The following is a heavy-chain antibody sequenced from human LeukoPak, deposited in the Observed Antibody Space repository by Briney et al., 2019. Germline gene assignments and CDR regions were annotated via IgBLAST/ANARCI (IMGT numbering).Heavy chain of an antibody. CDR2: ISSSSSYI. J-gene: IGHJ4*02. CDR1: GFTFSSYS. Sequence: PGGSLRLFCATSGFTFSSYSMNWVRQAPGKGLEWVSPISSSSSYIYYADSVKGRFTISRDNAKNSLYLQMNSLRAEDTAVYYCARAFGGYCFDYWGQGTLVTVSS. CDR3: ARAFGGYCFDY. D-gene: IGHD3-22*01. V-gene: IGHV3-21*01.